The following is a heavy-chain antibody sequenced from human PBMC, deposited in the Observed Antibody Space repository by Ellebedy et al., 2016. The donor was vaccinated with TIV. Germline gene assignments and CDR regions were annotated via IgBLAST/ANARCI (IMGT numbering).Heavy chain of an antibody. CDR1: GFTFSSYA. CDR3: SYSGVGY. V-gene: IGHV3-30-3*01. CDR2: ISYDGSNK. J-gene: IGHJ4*02. Sequence: GESLKISCAASGFTFSSYAMHWVRQAPGKGLEWVAVISYDGSNKYYADSVKGRFTISRDNSKNTLYLQMNSLRADDTAVYYCSYSGVGYWGQGTLVTVSS. D-gene: IGHD4-11*01.